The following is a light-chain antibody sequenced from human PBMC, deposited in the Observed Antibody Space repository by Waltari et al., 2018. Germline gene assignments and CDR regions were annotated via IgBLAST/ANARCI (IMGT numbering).Light chain of an antibody. V-gene: IGLV3-21*04. CDR2: YDT. CDR1: KVERKS. J-gene: IGLJ3*02. Sequence: YVLTQPPSVSVAPGKTATLTWGGEKVERKSVNWYQQKPGQAPVLVLFYDTDRPSGIPDRFSGSNSGNTATLTISWVEAGDEADYHCQVWDDTTNSGVFGGGTRLTVL. CDR3: QVWDDTTNSGV.